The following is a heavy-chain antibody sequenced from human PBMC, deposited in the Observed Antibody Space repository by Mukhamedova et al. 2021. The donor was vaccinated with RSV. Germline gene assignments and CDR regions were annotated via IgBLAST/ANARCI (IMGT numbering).Heavy chain of an antibody. J-gene: IGHJ6*03. Sequence: ISGTLNYAHKFQGRVTITADKSTSTVYMELTSLRSDDTAVYYCAAKAGFYYYMEVWGTGTSVTVSS. D-gene: IGHD6-13*01. CDR2: ISGTL. V-gene: IGHV1-69*06. CDR3: AAKAGFYYYMEV.